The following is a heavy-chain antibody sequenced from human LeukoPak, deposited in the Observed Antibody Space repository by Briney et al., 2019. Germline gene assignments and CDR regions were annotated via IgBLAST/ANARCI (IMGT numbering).Heavy chain of an antibody. D-gene: IGHD2-21*02. CDR1: GSCFTSYW. J-gene: IGHJ4*01. CDR3: ARSPSVVTATDY. CDR2: IYPGDSDT. Sequence: GASLKISCKGSGSCFTSYWIGWVRPMPGKGLEWMGIIYPGDSDTRYSPSFQGQVTISADKSISTAYLQWSSLKASDTAMYYCARSPSVVTATDYWGQGTLVTVSS. V-gene: IGHV5-51*01.